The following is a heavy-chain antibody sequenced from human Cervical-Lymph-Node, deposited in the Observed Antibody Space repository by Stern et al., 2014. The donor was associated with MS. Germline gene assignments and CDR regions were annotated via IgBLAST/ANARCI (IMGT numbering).Heavy chain of an antibody. D-gene: IGHD6-25*01. CDR2: IIPIFGTA. CDR3: DARIAALGTYFDY. V-gene: IGHV1-69*01. Sequence: VQLVESGAEMKKPGSSVKVSCKASGGTFSSYAISWVRQAPGQGLEWMGGIIPIFGTANYAQKFQGRVTITADESTSTAYMELSSLRSEDTAVYYCDARIAALGTYFDYWGQGTLVTVSS. CDR1: GGTFSSYA. J-gene: IGHJ4*02.